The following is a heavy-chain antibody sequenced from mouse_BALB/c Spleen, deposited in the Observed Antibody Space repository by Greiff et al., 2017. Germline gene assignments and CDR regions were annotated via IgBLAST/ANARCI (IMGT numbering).Heavy chain of an antibody. CDR1: GYTFTSYV. V-gene: IGHV1-14*01. D-gene: IGHD2-1*01. CDR3: ARPGNPYAMDY. CDR2: INPYNDGT. Sequence: VQLQQSGPELVKPGASVKMSCKASGYTFTSYVMHWVKQKPGKGLEWIGYINPYNDGTKYNEKFQGKATLTSGKSSSTAYMELSSLTSEDSAVFYCARPGNPYAMDYWGQGTSVTVSS. J-gene: IGHJ4*01.